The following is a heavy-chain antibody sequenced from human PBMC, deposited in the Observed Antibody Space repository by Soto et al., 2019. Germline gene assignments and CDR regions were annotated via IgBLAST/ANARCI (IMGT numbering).Heavy chain of an antibody. V-gene: IGHV3-9*01. CDR3: AKDSSHSSSWSYFDY. J-gene: IGHJ4*02. Sequence: PGGSLRLSCAASGFTFSSYAMHWVRQAPGKGLEWVSGISWNSGSIGYADSVKGRFTISRDNAKNSLYLQMNSLRAEDTALYYCAKDSSHSSSWSYFDYWGQGTLVTVSS. CDR1: GFTFSSYA. CDR2: ISWNSGSI. D-gene: IGHD6-13*01.